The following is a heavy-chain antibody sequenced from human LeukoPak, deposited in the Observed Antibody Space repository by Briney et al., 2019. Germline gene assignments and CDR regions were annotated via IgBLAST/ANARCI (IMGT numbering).Heavy chain of an antibody. CDR2: ITYDGSND. J-gene: IGHJ4*02. CDR1: GFIFSSFA. CDR3: ARGDSSGWYNY. D-gene: IGHD6-19*01. V-gene: IGHV3-30*04. Sequence: GGSLRLSCAASGFIFSSFAMHWVRQAPGKGLEWVAVITYDGSNDYYTDSVKGRFTISRDISKNTLYLQMNSLRPEDTAVYYCARGDSSGWYNYWGQGTLVTVSS.